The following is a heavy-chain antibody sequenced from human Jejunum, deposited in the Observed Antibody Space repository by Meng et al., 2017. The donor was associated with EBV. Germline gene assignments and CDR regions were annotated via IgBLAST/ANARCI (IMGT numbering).Heavy chain of an antibody. CDR3: ATAHGFTIFGVAYYFDY. V-gene: IGHV1-24*01. Sequence: QSVAKMKKPGASVTVSVKVSGYILTELAMHWVRQAPGKGLECMGGFDPEDGATIYAQKFQGRVTMTEDTSTDTAYMELSSLRSEDTAVYYCATAHGFTIFGVAYYFDYWGQGTLVTVSS. CDR1: GYILTELA. CDR2: FDPEDGAT. D-gene: IGHD3-3*01. J-gene: IGHJ4*02.